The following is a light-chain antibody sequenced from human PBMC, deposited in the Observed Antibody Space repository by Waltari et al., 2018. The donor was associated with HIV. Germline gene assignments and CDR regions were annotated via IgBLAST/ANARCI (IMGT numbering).Light chain of an antibody. Sequence: IQLTQSASSLSASLGDRVVITCRASQAISTYLHWYQQKAGKAPVLLVYSASTLQSGAPSRFRGSGSGRDFTLSISGLQPEDFATYICQQSYESPFNFGPGTK. J-gene: IGKJ3*01. CDR3: QQSYESPFN. CDR2: SAS. V-gene: IGKV1-39*01. CDR1: QAISTY.